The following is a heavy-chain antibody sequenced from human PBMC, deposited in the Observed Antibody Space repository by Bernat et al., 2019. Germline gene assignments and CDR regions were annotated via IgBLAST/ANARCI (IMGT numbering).Heavy chain of an antibody. CDR3: TRHAAGGYYSDF. Sequence: QVQLQQWGAGLLKPSETLSLTCSVYGGSLSGHNWSWIRQTPGKGLEWIGEINHYGGTNYNPSLKSRGTISVDTSTNQFSLRLSSVTVADTALYYCTRHAAGGYYSDFWGQGSLVTVSS. J-gene: IGHJ4*02. V-gene: IGHV4-34*01. CDR2: INHYGGT. CDR1: GGSLSGHN. D-gene: IGHD6-25*01.